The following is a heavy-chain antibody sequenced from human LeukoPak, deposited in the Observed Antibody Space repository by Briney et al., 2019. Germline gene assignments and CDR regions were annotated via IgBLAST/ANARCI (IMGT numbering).Heavy chain of an antibody. D-gene: IGHD2-15*01. V-gene: IGHV1-69*13. Sequence: SVKVSCKTSGGTFTNDPISWVRQAPGQGLEWMGGIMPIFGTAHYAEKFQARVTITADESTSTVFLELRSLNSEDTAVYYCARGQEIVVTGTTFAAYKWFDPWGQGTLLTVSS. CDR3: ARGQEIVVTGTTFAAYKWFDP. J-gene: IGHJ5*02. CDR2: IMPIFGTA. CDR1: GGTFTNDP.